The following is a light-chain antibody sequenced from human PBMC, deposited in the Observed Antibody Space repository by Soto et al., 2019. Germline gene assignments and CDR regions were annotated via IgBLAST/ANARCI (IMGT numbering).Light chain of an antibody. CDR1: QSISSSF. J-gene: IGKJ3*01. Sequence: EIVLAQSPGILSLSPGERASVSCGSSQSISSSFLAWYQQKPGQAPRLLIYGASSRATGIPDRFSGTGSETDFTLTISRLEPEDFAVYYCQQYGTSLFSFGPGTKVDIK. V-gene: IGKV3-20*01. CDR3: QQYGTSLFS. CDR2: GAS.